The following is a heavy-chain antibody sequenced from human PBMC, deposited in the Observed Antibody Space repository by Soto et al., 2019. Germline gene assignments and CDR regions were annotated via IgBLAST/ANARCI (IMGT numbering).Heavy chain of an antibody. Sequence: PGGSLRLSCAASGFTFSSYAMSWVRQAPGKGLEWVSAISGSGGSTYYADSVKGRFTISRDNSKNTLYLQMNSLRAEDTAVYYCAKDFFIQFSRRINRGDMDVWGQGTTVTVSS. CDR2: ISGSGGST. CDR3: AKDFFIQFSRRINRGDMDV. J-gene: IGHJ6*02. CDR1: GFTFSSYA. D-gene: IGHD3-10*01. V-gene: IGHV3-23*01.